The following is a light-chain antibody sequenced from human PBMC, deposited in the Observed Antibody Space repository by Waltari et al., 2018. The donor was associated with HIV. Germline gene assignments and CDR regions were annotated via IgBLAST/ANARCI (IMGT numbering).Light chain of an antibody. Sequence: EIVMTQSPATLSVSPGERATLSCRASQSVSSNLAWYQQKPGQAPSLLIYGASTRATANPARFSGSGSGTEFTLTISSLQSEDFAVYYCHQYNNWPRTFGQGTKVEIK. J-gene: IGKJ1*01. CDR2: GAS. V-gene: IGKV3-15*01. CDR3: HQYNNWPRT. CDR1: QSVSSN.